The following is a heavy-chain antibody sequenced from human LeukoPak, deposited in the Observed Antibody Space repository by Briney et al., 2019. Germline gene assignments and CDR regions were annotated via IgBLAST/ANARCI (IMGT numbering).Heavy chain of an antibody. CDR2: MSGSCGST. J-gene: IGHJ4*02. Sequence: PGGSLRLSCAASGFTFSSAAMSWVRQAPGKGLELVSAMSGSCGSTYYADSVKGRFTISRDNSKNTLYLQMNSLRAEDTALYYCAKDGGIAARLTDYWGQGTLVTVSS. D-gene: IGHD6-6*01. CDR1: GFTFSSAA. V-gene: IGHV3-23*01. CDR3: AKDGGIAARLTDY.